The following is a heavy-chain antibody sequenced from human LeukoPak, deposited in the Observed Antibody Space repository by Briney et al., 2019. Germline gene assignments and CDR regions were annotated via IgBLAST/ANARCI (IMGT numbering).Heavy chain of an antibody. CDR1: GGSVSSNSYY. V-gene: IGHV4-39*02. D-gene: IGHD4-23*01. CDR3: AREVYGGADY. J-gene: IGHJ4*02. CDR2: IYYSGST. Sequence: PLETLSLTCTVSGGSVSSNSYYWGWIRQPPGKGLEWIGSIYYSGSTYYNPSLKSRVTISVDTSKNQFSLKLSSVTAADTAMYYCAREVYGGADYWGQGTLVTVSS.